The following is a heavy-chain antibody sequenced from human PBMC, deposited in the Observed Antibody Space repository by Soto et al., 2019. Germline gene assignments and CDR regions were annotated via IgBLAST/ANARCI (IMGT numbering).Heavy chain of an antibody. D-gene: IGHD3-16*01. Sequence: QVQLVQSGAEVKKPGASVKVSCKASGYTFTSYDMHWVRQAPGQELEWMGIITPSGGSTSYAQEFPGSDTMTRHTSTRTVYMKVSGLRSDDTAMDYCARDCLTFGGVFHDYYGMDVWGQGTTVTESS. CDR3: ARDCLTFGGVFHDYYGMDV. CDR2: ITPSGGST. J-gene: IGHJ6*02. CDR1: GYTFTSYD. V-gene: IGHV1-46*01.